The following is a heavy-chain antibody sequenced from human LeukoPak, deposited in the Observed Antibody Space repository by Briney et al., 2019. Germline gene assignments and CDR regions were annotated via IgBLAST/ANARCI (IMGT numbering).Heavy chain of an antibody. J-gene: IGHJ4*02. CDR3: AKDLNYGSGSYLFDY. Sequence: MHWVRXAPGKGLEWVSGISWNSGSIGYADSVKGRFTISRDNAKNSLYLQMNSLIAEDTALYYCAKDLNYGSGSYLFDYWGQGTLVTVSS. CDR2: ISWNSGSI. D-gene: IGHD3-10*01. V-gene: IGHV3-9*01.